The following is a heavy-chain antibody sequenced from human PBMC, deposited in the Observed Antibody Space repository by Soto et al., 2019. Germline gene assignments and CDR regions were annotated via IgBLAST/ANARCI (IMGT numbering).Heavy chain of an antibody. CDR2: ISDSGGST. V-gene: IGHV3-23*01. CDR3: AKSGAIPQYYMDV. CDR1: GFIFSSYG. Sequence: EVHLLESGGGLVQPGGSLRLSCAASGFIFSSYGMNWVRQAPGKGLEWVSGISDSGGSTYYADSVKGRFTVSRDNSKDTLYLQVSSLRAEDTAIYYCAKSGAIPQYYMDVWGKGTTVTVYS. D-gene: IGHD3-10*01. J-gene: IGHJ6*03.